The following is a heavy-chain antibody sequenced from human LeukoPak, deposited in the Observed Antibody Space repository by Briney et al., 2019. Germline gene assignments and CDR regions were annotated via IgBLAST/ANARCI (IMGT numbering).Heavy chain of an antibody. CDR3: ARDSPLRYFDWYNYYYGMDV. J-gene: IGHJ6*02. CDR1: GSSISSGGYY. D-gene: IGHD3-9*01. CDR2: IYYSGST. Sequence: SQTLSLTCTVSGSSISSGGYYWSWIRQHPGKGLEWIGYIYYSGSTYYNPSLKSRVTISVDTSKNQFSLKLSSVTAADTAVYYCARDSPLRYFDWYNYYYGMDVWGQGTTVTVSS. V-gene: IGHV4-31*03.